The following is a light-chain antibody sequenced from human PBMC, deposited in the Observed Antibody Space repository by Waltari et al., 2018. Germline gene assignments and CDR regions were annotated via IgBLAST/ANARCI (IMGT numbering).Light chain of an antibody. J-gene: IGLJ2*01. CDR1: ALPKQH. CDR2: KDS. CDR3: QSADSSGTYVV. Sequence: SYELTPPPSVSVSPGPPARNTCSGEALPKQHAYWYQQKPGQAPVLVIYKDSERPSGIPERFSGSSSGTTVTLTISGVQAEDEADYYCQSADSSGTYVVFGGGTKLTVL. V-gene: IGLV3-25*03.